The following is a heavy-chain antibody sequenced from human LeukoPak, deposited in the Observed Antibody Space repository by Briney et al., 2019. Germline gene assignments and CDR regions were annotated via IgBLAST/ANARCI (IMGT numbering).Heavy chain of an antibody. D-gene: IGHD2-2*01. Sequence: GGSLRLSCAAPGFTFSSYSMNWVRQAPGKGLEWVSSISSSSSYIYYADSVKGRFTISRDNAKNSLYLQMNSLRAEDTAVYYCARGYCSSTSCSYYFDYWGQGTLVTVSS. CDR1: GFTFSSYS. CDR3: ARGYCSSTSCSYYFDY. CDR2: ISSSSSYI. J-gene: IGHJ4*02. V-gene: IGHV3-21*01.